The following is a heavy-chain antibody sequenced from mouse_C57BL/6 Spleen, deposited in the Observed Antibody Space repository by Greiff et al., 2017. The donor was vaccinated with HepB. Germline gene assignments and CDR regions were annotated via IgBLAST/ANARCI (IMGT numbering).Heavy chain of an antibody. CDR1: GYTFTDYY. CDR2: IYPGSGNT. V-gene: IGHV1-76*01. Sequence: QVQLQQSGAELVRPGASVKLSCKASGYTFTDYYINWVKQRPGQGLEWIARIYPGSGNTYYNEKFKGKATLTAEKSSSTAYMQLSSLTSEDSAVYFCARWGMDDSYAMDYWGQGTSVTVSS. CDR3: ARWGMDDSYAMDY. J-gene: IGHJ4*01.